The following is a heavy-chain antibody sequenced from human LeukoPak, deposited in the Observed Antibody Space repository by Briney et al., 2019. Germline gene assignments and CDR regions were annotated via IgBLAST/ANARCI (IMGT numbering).Heavy chain of an antibody. Sequence: PSETLSLTCTVSGGSISSSYWSWIRQPPGKGLEWIGYIYYSGRTSSDPSVKSRVTMSVDTSKNQFSLRLSSVTAADTAVYYCARDARLAAAGTFDYWGQGTLVTVSS. V-gene: IGHV4-59*01. CDR2: IYYSGRT. D-gene: IGHD6-13*01. CDR3: ARDARLAAAGTFDY. CDR1: GGSISSSY. J-gene: IGHJ4*02.